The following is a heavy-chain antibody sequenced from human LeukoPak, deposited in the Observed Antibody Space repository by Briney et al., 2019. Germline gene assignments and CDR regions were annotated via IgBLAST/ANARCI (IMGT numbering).Heavy chain of an antibody. CDR1: GYSISSGYY. Sequence: PSETLSLTCTASGYSISSGYYWGWIRQPPGKGLEWIGSIYHSGSTYYNPSLKSRVTISVDTSKNQFSLKLSSVTAADTAVYYCARDHELWERGVYFDYWGQGTLVTVSS. V-gene: IGHV4-38-2*02. D-gene: IGHD5-18*01. J-gene: IGHJ4*02. CDR2: IYHSGST. CDR3: ARDHELWERGVYFDY.